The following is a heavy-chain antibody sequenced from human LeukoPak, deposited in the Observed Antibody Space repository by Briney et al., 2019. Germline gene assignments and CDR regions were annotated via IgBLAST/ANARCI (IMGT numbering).Heavy chain of an antibody. CDR3: ARDIVAVFPSI. CDR2: ISSSSSYM. Sequence: GGSLRLSCAASGFTFSSYSMNWVRQAPGKGLEWVSSISSSSSYMYYADSVKGRFTISRDNAKNSLYLQMNSLRAEDTAVYYCARDIVAVFPSIWGQGTMVTVSS. D-gene: IGHD2-21*01. CDR1: GFTFSSYS. V-gene: IGHV3-21*01. J-gene: IGHJ3*02.